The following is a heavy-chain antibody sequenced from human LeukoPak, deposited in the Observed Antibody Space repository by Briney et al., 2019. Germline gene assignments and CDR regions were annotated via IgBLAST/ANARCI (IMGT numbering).Heavy chain of an antibody. J-gene: IGHJ4*02. D-gene: IGHD4-17*01. CDR3: AKDHYGDSPFDY. CDR1: GFTFSSYG. Sequence: PGGSLRLSCAASGFTFSSYGMHWVRQAPGKGLEWVAFIRYDGSNKDYADSVKGRFTISRDNSKNTLYLQMNSLRAEDTAVYYCAKDHYGDSPFDYWGQGTLVTVSS. V-gene: IGHV3-30*02. CDR2: IRYDGSNK.